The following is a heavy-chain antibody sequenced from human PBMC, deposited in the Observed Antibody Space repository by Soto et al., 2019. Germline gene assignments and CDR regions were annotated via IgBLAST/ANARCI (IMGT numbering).Heavy chain of an antibody. Sequence: PGESLKISCKGSGYSFTNYWISWVRQMPGRGLEWMGRIDPSDSHTNYSPSFQGHVTISVDKSISTAYLQWSSLKASDTAMYYCTRSNSGSYFRGPGTLVTVSS. CDR3: TRSNSGSYF. D-gene: IGHD1-26*01. J-gene: IGHJ4*02. V-gene: IGHV5-10-1*01. CDR2: IDPSDSHT. CDR1: GYSFTNYW.